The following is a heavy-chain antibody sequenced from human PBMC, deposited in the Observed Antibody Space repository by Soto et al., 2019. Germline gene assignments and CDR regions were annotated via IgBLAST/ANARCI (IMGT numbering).Heavy chain of an antibody. J-gene: IGHJ4*02. V-gene: IGHV3-23*01. CDR1: GFTFSSYA. Sequence: PGGSLRLSCAASGFTFSSYAMNWVRQAPGKGLEWVSAISVSGGSTYYADSVKGRFTISRDNSKNTLYLQMNSLRAEDTAVYYCAKDATRFDWLPLSFDYWGQGTLVTVSS. D-gene: IGHD3-9*01. CDR2: ISVSGGST. CDR3: AKDATRFDWLPLSFDY.